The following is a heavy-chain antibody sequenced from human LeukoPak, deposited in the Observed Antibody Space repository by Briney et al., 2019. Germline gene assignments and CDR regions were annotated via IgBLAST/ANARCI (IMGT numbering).Heavy chain of an antibody. Sequence: SETLSLTCGVSGYPINNAYYWVWIRQPPGKGLEWIGSLYHPDSTYYNPSLKSRVTMSVDTSRNQFSLKLSSVTAADTAVYYCARRVTMVRGVTFFDYWGQGTLVTVSS. CDR1: GYPINNAYY. CDR3: ARRVTMVRGVTFFDY. CDR2: LYHPDST. V-gene: IGHV4-38-2*01. J-gene: IGHJ4*02. D-gene: IGHD3-10*01.